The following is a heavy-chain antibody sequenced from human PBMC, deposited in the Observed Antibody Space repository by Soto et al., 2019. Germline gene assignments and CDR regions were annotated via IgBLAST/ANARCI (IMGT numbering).Heavy chain of an antibody. Sequence: EVHLVESGGGLVQPGRSRSLSCAASGFLFEDYAMHWVRQVPGKGLAWVSSISWNSGNIVYAASVKGRFTVSRDSGNNSLYLQMNSLRTEDTALYYCAKGAVTSILGYFDFCGQGTLVTVSS. CDR3: AKGAVTSILGYFDF. D-gene: IGHD2-21*02. CDR2: ISWNSGNI. J-gene: IGHJ4*02. CDR1: GFLFEDYA. V-gene: IGHV3-9*01.